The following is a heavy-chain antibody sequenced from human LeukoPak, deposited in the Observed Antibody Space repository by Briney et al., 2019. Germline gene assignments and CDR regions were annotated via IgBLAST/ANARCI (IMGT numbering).Heavy chain of an antibody. V-gene: IGHV3-9*01. CDR3: VKEARSDGDYFDP. CDR2: ISRNSETI. CDR1: GFTFDDYA. J-gene: IGHJ5*02. Sequence: GRSLRLSCAASGFTFDDYAMYWVRQAPRKGLEWVSGISRNSETIDYADSVKGRFTISRDNAKNFLYLQMNSLRPEDTALYYCVKEARSDGDYFDPWGQGTLVTVSS. D-gene: IGHD4-17*01.